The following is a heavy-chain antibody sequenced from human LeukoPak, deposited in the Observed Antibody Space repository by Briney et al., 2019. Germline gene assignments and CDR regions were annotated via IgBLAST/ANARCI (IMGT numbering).Heavy chain of an antibody. V-gene: IGHV3-74*01. D-gene: IGHD6-19*01. CDR1: GFTFSSYW. CDR2: INSDGSST. Sequence: PGGSLRLSCAASGFTFSSYWMHWVRQAPGKGLVWVSRINSDGSSTSYADSVKGRFTISRDNAKNTLYLQMNSLRAEDTAVYYCARESEYSSGWYANHDYWGQGTLVTVSS. CDR3: ARESEYSSGWYANHDY. J-gene: IGHJ4*02.